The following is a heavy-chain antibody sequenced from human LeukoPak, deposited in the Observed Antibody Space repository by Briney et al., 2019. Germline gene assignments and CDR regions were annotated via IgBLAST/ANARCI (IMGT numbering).Heavy chain of an antibody. CDR1: GGSFSGYY. D-gene: IGHD5-18*01. V-gene: IGHV3-23*01. Sequence: ETLSLTCAVYGGSFSGYYWSWIRQPPGKGLEWVSTITGSGGGTFYADSVKGRFTISRDNSKNTLYLQMTSLRAEDTAVYYCAKAVTGDWYFDLWGRGTLVTVSS. CDR2: ITGSGGGT. CDR3: AKAVTGDWYFDL. J-gene: IGHJ2*01.